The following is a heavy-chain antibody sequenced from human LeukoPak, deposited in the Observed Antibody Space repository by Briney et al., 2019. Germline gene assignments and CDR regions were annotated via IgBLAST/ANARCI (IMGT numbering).Heavy chain of an antibody. J-gene: IGHJ3*02. CDR3: ARETSYSSSWYGAFDI. D-gene: IGHD6-13*01. Sequence: GGSLRLSCAASGFTFSSYWMSWVRQAPGKGLEWVADIKQDGSEKYYVDSVKGRCTISRDNAKNSLYLQMNSLRAEDTAVYYCARETSYSSSWYGAFDIWGQGTMVTVSS. CDR2: IKQDGSEK. V-gene: IGHV3-7*01. CDR1: GFTFSSYW.